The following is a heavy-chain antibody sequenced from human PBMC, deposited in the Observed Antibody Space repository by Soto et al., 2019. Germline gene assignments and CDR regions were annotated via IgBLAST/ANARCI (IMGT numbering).Heavy chain of an antibody. J-gene: IGHJ6*02. CDR2: VSGYNGDT. CDR1: GYTFSRYG. CDR3: AKNGQPPYDYYGMDV. V-gene: IGHV1-18*01. D-gene: IGHD2-8*01. Sequence: QGQLVQSGPEVKKPGASVKVSCKASGYTFSRYGISWVRQAPGQGLEWMGWVSGYNGDTKYAQKVQGRVTMTIDTSTYKAYMELRSLTSDDTAKYYCAKNGQPPYDYYGMDVWGQGTTVTVSS.